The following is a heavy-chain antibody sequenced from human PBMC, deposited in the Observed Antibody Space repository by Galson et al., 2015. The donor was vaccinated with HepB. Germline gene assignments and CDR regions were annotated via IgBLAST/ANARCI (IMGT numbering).Heavy chain of an antibody. V-gene: IGHV3-7*05. D-gene: IGHD3-16*01. CDR3: AREVVVSTFGTYSYGMDV. Sequence: SLRLSCAASEFTFSSFWMAWVRQAPGKGLEWVANINQDGSTNYYVDSVQGRFTISRDNAKNSVYLQMNSLRAEDTAVYYCAREVVVSTFGTYSYGMDVWGQGTTVTVSS. CDR1: EFTFSSFW. J-gene: IGHJ6*02. CDR2: INQDGSTN.